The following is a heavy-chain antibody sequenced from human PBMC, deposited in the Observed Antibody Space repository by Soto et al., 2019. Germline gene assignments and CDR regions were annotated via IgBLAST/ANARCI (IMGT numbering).Heavy chain of an antibody. Sequence: VQLVESGGGVVQPGGSLRLSCAASGFTFRSYNMHWVRQAPGEGLEWVAVIWYDARNKYYADSVKGRFTISRDNSKNTLYLQRNSLRAEDTAVYYCARAYYDSSGYSAFDIWGQGTMVTVSS. V-gene: IGHV3-33*01. CDR1: GFTFRSYN. CDR3: ARAYYDSSGYSAFDI. CDR2: IWYDARNK. D-gene: IGHD3-22*01. J-gene: IGHJ3*02.